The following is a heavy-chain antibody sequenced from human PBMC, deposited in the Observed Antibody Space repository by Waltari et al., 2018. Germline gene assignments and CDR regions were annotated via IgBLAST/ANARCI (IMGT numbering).Heavy chain of an antibody. CDR1: GYSISSGHY. V-gene: IGHV1-2*06. J-gene: IGHJ6*02. CDR3: ARDFTGAAAGPPLGMDV. Sequence: QVQLQESGPGLVKPSETLSLTCAVSGYSISSGHYWGWIRRPPGQGLEWMGRINPNRGGTNYAQKFQGRGTMTRDTSISTAYMELSRLRSDDTAVYYCARDFTGAAAGPPLGMDVWGQGTTVTVSS. D-gene: IGHD6-13*01. CDR2: INPNRGGT.